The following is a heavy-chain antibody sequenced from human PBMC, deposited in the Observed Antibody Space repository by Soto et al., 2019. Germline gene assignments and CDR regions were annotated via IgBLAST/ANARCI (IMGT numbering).Heavy chain of an antibody. D-gene: IGHD6-19*01. CDR1: GDSVSSNSAA. J-gene: IGHJ3*01. V-gene: IGHV6-1*01. CDR2: TYYRSKWNN. Sequence: PSQTISLTCAISGDSVSSNSAAWNWIRQSPSRGLEWLGRTYYRSKWNNDYAISVKSRITINPDTSKNQFSLQLNSVTPEDTAVYYCARDVAPVARSLPNSFHVCGKAPMVTVS. CDR3: ARDVAPVARSLPNSFHV.